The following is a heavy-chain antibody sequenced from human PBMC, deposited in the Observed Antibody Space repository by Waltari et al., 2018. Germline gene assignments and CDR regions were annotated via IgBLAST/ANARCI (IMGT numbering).Heavy chain of an antibody. V-gene: IGHV4-59*01. Sequence: QVQLRESGPGLVKPSETLSLTCTVSDGSISSYYWSWIRQPPGKGLEWIGHIYYNGNTRYNPSLTTRVTLSVDTSRNQFSLGLRSVTAADTAVYFCARVAYTSSYYVDYYMDVWGKGTTVTVSS. CDR3: ARVAYTSSYYVDYYMDV. D-gene: IGHD1-26*01. CDR2: IYYNGNT. J-gene: IGHJ6*03. CDR1: DGSISSYY.